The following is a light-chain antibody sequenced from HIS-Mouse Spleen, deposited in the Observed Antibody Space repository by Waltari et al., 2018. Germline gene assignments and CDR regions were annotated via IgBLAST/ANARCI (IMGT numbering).Light chain of an antibody. CDR2: EGS. CDR1: SSDVGSYNL. V-gene: IGLV2-23*01. J-gene: IGLJ3*02. Sequence: QSALPQPASVSWSPGQSITISCSGTSSDVGSYNLVSWYQQQPGKAPKLMIYEGSKRPSGVSNRFSGSKSGNTASLTISGLQAEDEADYYCCSYAGSSTWVFGGGTKLTVL. CDR3: CSYAGSSTWV.